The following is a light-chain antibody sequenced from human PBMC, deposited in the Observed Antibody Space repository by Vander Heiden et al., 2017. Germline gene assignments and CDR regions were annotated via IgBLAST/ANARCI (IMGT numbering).Light chain of an antibody. CDR3: QQSYSSPLT. V-gene: IGKV1-39*01. CDR1: QSISSY. CDR2: AAS. Sequence: DIKMPQSPSSLSASVGDRVTITCRASQSISSYLNWYQQKPGKAPKLLIYAASNWHSGVPSRFSGSGSGTDFTLTISSLLPEDFATYYCQQSYSSPLTFGGGTKVEIK. J-gene: IGKJ4*01.